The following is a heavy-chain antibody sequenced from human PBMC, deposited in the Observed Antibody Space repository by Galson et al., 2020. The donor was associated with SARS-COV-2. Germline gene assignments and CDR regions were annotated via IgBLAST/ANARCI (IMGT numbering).Heavy chain of an antibody. CDR3: AHSRDAAVVSTYFGY. CDR2: IYWDDDK. Sequence: KMSGPTLVKPTQTLTLTCTFSGLSPSPSGVGVGWIRQPPGKALEWLALIYWDDDKRYSPSLKSRLTITKDTPKNQVVLTMTNMDPVDTATYYCAHSRDAAVVSTYFGYWGQGTLVTVSS. J-gene: IGHJ4*02. D-gene: IGHD2-15*01. CDR1: GLSPSPSGVG. V-gene: IGHV2-5*02.